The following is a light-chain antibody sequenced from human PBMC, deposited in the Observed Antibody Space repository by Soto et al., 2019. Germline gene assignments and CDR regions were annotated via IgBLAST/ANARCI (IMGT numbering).Light chain of an antibody. Sequence: DIQMTQSPSTLSASVGDRVTITCRASQSISSWLAWYQQKPGKAPKLLTYDASSLESGVPSRFSGSGSGTEFTLTISSLQPDDFATYFCQQSYNSPPTFGQGTKVDIK. J-gene: IGKJ1*01. CDR2: DAS. CDR1: QSISSW. CDR3: QQSYNSPPT. V-gene: IGKV1-5*01.